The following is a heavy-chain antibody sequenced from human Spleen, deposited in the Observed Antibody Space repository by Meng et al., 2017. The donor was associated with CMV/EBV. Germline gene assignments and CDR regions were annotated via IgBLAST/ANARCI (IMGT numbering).Heavy chain of an antibody. CDR3: ARDTYDFWSGYTTYYYYGMDV. D-gene: IGHD3-3*01. Sequence: GGSLRLSCAASGFTFSSYWVHWVRQAPGKGLVWVSRINSDGSSTSYADSVKGRFTISRDNAKNTLYLQMNSLRAEDTAVYYCARDTYDFWSGYTTYYYYGMDVWGQGTTVTVSS. J-gene: IGHJ6*02. CDR1: GFTFSSYW. V-gene: IGHV3-74*01. CDR2: INSDGSST.